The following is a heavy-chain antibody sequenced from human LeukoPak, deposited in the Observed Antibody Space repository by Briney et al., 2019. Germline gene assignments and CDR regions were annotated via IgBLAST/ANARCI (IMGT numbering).Heavy chain of an antibody. J-gene: IGHJ6*03. Sequence: PSETLSLTCTVSGGSISSGSYYWSWIRQPAGKGLEWIGRIYTSGSTNYNPSLKSRVTISVDPSKNQFSLKLSSVTAADTAVYYCSRDLGYFGGGRYYYYMDVWGKGTTVTISS. D-gene: IGHD1-26*01. V-gene: IGHV4-61*02. CDR1: GGSISSGSYY. CDR2: IYTSGST. CDR3: SRDLGYFGGGRYYYYMDV.